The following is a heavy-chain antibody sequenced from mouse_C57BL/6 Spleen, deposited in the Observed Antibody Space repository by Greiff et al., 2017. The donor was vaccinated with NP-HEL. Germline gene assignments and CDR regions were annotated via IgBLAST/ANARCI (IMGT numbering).Heavy chain of an antibody. CDR3: ARRSSMVTTDWYFDV. V-gene: IGHV1-50*01. CDR1: GYTFTSYW. D-gene: IGHD2-2*01. Sequence: QVQLKQPGAELVKPGASVKLSCKASGYTFTSYWMQWVKQRPGQGLEWIGEIDPSDSYTNYNQKFKGKATLTVDTSSSTAYMQLSSLTSEDSAVYYCARRSSMVTTDWYFDVWGTGTTVTVAS. CDR2: IDPSDSYT. J-gene: IGHJ1*03.